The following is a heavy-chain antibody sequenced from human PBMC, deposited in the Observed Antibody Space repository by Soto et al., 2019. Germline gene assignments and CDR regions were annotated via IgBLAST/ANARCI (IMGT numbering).Heavy chain of an antibody. CDR2: MNPNSGTT. CDR1: GYTFTSYD. Sequence: QVQLVQSGAEVKKPGASVKVSCKASGYTFTSYDVSCVRQAAGQGLEWMGWMNPNSGTTGYAENFQGRVTMTRDTSINTAYMELSSLRSEDTAVYYCVDRRVFAWWGQGNLITVSS. CDR3: VDRRVFAW. J-gene: IGHJ4*02. D-gene: IGHD3-16*01. V-gene: IGHV1-8*01.